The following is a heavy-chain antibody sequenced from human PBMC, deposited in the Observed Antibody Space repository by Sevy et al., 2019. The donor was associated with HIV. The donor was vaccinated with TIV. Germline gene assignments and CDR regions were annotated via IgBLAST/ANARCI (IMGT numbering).Heavy chain of an antibody. D-gene: IGHD1-26*01. CDR3: ARVSEWELGYYFDY. Sequence: GGSPRLSCAASGFTFSRFWMTWVRQAPGKGLEWVANIKQDGSEKYYVDSVKGRFSISRDNAKNSLSLQMNSLGAEDTAVYYCARVSEWELGYYFDYWGQGTLVTVSS. J-gene: IGHJ4*02. CDR2: IKQDGSEK. CDR1: GFTFSRFW. V-gene: IGHV3-7*01.